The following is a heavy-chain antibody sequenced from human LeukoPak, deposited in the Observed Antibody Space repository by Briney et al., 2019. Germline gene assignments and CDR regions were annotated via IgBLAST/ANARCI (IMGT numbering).Heavy chain of an antibody. CDR3: ARDAGYCSGGSCYPGQFDY. V-gene: IGHV3-53*01. Sequence: GGSLRLSCAASGFTVSTYYMSWVRQAPGKGLEWVSVIYSGGSTYYSDSVKGRFTISRDNSKNTLYLQMNSLRAEDTAVYYCARDAGYCSGGSCYPGQFDYWGQGTLVTVSS. J-gene: IGHJ4*02. D-gene: IGHD2-15*01. CDR2: IYSGGST. CDR1: GFTVSTYY.